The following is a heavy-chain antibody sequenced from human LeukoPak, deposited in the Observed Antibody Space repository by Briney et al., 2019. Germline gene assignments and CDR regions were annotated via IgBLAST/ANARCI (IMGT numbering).Heavy chain of an antibody. CDR3: ARGRFGEWDNWFDP. D-gene: IGHD3-10*01. J-gene: IGHJ5*02. CDR2: INPNSGGT. CDR1: GGTFSSYG. V-gene: IGHV1-2*02. Sequence: ASVKVSCKASGGTFSSYGVTWVRQAPGQGLEWMGWINPNSGGTNSAQKFQGRVTMTRDTSISTAYMELSRLTSDDTAVYFCARGRFGEWDNWFDPWGQGTLVTVSS.